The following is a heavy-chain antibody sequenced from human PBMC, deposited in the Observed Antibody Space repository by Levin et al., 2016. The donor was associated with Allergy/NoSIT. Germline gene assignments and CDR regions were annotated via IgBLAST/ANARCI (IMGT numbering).Heavy chain of an antibody. CDR1: GGSISNGGYS. V-gene: IGHV4-30-2*05. Sequence: SETLSLTCTVSGGSISNGGYSWSWIRQPPGKGLEWIGYIFHSGSTYYNPSLKSRVTISVDTSESQFSLKLTSVTAADTAVYYCARGRLVPATIAPNWFDPWGQGTLVTVFS. J-gene: IGHJ5*02. D-gene: IGHD2-2*01. CDR2: IFHSGST. CDR3: ARGRLVPATIAPNWFDP.